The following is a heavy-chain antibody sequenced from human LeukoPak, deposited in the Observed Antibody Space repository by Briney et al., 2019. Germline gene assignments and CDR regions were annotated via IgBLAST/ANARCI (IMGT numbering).Heavy chain of an antibody. CDR2: ISGHSSTI. CDR1: GFTFSSYS. D-gene: IGHD5-12*01. V-gene: IGHV3-48*01. J-gene: IGHJ4*02. CDR3: ARVSGYDWESFYDY. Sequence: GGSLRLSCAASGFTFSSYSMNWVRQAPGKGLEWISYISGHSSTIYFADSVKGRFTISRDNARNSLYLQMNSLRAEDTAVYYCARVSGYDWESFYDYWGQGTLVTVSS.